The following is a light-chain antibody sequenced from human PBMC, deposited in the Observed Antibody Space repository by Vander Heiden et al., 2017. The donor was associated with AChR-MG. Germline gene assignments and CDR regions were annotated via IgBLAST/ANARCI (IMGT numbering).Light chain of an antibody. CDR2: WAS. Sequence: TINCKSSQSVLYSSNNKNYLAWYQQKPGQPPKLLIYWASTRESGVPDRFSGSGSGTDFTLTISSLQAADVAVYYCQQEDSTPLTFGGGTKVEIK. CDR1: QSVLYSSNNKNY. CDR3: QQEDSTPLT. J-gene: IGKJ4*01. V-gene: IGKV4-1*01.